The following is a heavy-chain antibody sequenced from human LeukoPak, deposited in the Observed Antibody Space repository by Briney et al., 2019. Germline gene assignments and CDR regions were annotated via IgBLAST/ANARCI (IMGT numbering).Heavy chain of an antibody. Sequence: ASVTVSCKASGGSFSSYAISWVRQAPGQGLEWMGRIIPILGIANYAQKFQGRVTITADKSTSTAYMELSSLRSEDTAVYYCARDPEGEWEPPWGQGTLVTVSP. CDR1: GGSFSSYA. V-gene: IGHV1-69*04. CDR3: ARDPEGEWEPP. J-gene: IGHJ5*02. CDR2: IIPILGIA. D-gene: IGHD1-26*01.